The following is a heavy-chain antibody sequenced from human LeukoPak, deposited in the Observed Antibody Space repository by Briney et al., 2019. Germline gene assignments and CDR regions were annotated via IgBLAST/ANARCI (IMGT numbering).Heavy chain of an antibody. CDR2: ISSSSGYM. CDR1: GFTFSRYN. CDR3: ARGSEWEPLYYFDY. Sequence: GGSLRLSCADSGFTFSRYNMNWVRQAPGKGLEWVSSISSSSGYMYYADSVKGRFTISRDNAKNSLYLQMNSLTAEDTAVYYCARGSEWEPLYYFDYWGQGTLVTVSS. V-gene: IGHV3-21*01. D-gene: IGHD1-26*01. J-gene: IGHJ4*02.